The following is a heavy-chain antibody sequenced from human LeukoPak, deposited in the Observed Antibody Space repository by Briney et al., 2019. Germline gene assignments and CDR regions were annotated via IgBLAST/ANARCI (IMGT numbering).Heavy chain of an antibody. Sequence: GESLKISCKGSGYSFTSYWIGWVRQMPGKGLEWMGIIYPGDSDTRYSPSFQGQVTISADKSISTAYLQWSNLKASDTAMYYCARRVYYCSGGSCYPSEFDYWGQGTLVTVSS. J-gene: IGHJ4*02. V-gene: IGHV5-51*01. D-gene: IGHD2-15*01. CDR3: ARRVYYCSGGSCYPSEFDY. CDR1: GYSFTSYW. CDR2: IYPGDSDT.